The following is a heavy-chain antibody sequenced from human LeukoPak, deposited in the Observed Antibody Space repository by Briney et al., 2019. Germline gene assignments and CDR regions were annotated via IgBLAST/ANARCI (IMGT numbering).Heavy chain of an antibody. J-gene: IGHJ4*02. CDR3: ARDMLRHRIVGVLD. Sequence: QPGGSLRLSCAASGFTFSNHAINWVRQAPGKGLEWVSYISTTSGTIYYADSVKGRFTISRDNAKNSVYLQIDSLRAEDTATYYCARDMLRHRIVGVLDWGQGTLVTVSS. D-gene: IGHD1-26*01. CDR1: GFTFSNHA. CDR2: ISTTSGTI. V-gene: IGHV3-48*01.